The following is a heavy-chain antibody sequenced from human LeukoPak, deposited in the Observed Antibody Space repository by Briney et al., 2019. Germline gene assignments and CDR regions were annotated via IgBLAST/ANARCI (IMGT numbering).Heavy chain of an antibody. CDR3: ARDRRIVVVVAADYYFDY. V-gene: IGHV1-18*01. J-gene: IGHJ4*02. D-gene: IGHD2-15*01. CDR1: GYTFTSYG. Sequence: ASVKVSCKASGYTFTSYGISWVRQAPGQGLEWMGWISAYNGNTNYAQKLQGRVTMTTDTSTSTAYMELRSLRSDDTAVYYCARDRRIVVVVAADYYFDYWGQGTLVTVSS. CDR2: ISAYNGNT.